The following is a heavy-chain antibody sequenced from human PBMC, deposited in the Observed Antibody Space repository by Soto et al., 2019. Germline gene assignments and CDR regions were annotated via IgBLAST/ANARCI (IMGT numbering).Heavy chain of an antibody. CDR1: GYSFTSYW. V-gene: IGHV5-51*01. CDR3: ARTSAGGKYYYGMDV. J-gene: IGHJ6*02. Sequence: GESLKISCKGSGYSFTSYWSGWVRQMPGKGLEWMGIIYPGDSDTRYSPSFQGQVTVSADKSISTAYLQWSSLKASDTAMYYCARTSAGGKYYYGMDVWGQGTTVTVSS. D-gene: IGHD6-13*01. CDR2: IYPGDSDT.